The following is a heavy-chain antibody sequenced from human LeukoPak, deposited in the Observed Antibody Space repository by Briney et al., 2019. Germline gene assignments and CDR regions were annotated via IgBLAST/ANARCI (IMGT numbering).Heavy chain of an antibody. CDR2: IIPIFGTA. V-gene: IGHV1-69*05. J-gene: IGHJ6*03. CDR1: GCTFSSYA. CDR3: ASRCDWVSLYYYYMDV. D-gene: IGHD3-9*01. Sequence: SVKVSCKASGCTFSSYAISWVRQAPGKGLEWMGGIIPIFGTANYAQKFQGRVTITTDESTSTAYMELSSLRAEDTAVYYCASRCDWVSLYYYYMDVWGKGTTVTVSS.